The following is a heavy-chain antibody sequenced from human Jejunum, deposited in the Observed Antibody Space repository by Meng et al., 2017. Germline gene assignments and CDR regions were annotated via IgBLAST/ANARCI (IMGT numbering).Heavy chain of an antibody. Sequence: VRLQETGSGRVKPSLTLSLSCTVAGGSPRAGAYYWSWSRQHPAKGLEWIGYIYYTGSTFYNPSLKSRVSISLETSKSQFSLTVTSVTAADTAFYYCARLGITETIGGFDPWGQGILVTVSS. V-gene: IGHV4-31*03. CDR1: GGSPRAGAYY. CDR2: IYYTGST. D-gene: IGHD1-7*01. CDR3: ARLGITETIGGFDP. J-gene: IGHJ5*02.